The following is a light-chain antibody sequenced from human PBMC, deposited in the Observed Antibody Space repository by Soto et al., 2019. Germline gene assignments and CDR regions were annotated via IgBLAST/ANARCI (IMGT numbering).Light chain of an antibody. V-gene: IGKV3-20*01. CDR3: QHYGTSPGT. CDR2: GAS. CDR1: QSIDSNY. Sequence: EIVLTQSPGTLSLSPGERATLSCRASQSIDSNYLGWYQQKPGQTPRLLIYGASSRATGIPDRFSGSGSGTDFTLTISRLEPEDFTVYYCQHYGTSPGTFGRGTKVEIK. J-gene: IGKJ1*01.